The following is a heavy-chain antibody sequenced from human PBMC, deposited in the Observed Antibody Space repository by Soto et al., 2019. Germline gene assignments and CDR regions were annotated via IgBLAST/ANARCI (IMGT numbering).Heavy chain of an antibody. CDR2: IDPNDSYT. D-gene: IGHD6-25*01. CDR3: ARLDVLTYSGSLLEE. J-gene: IGHJ4*02. CDR1: GYSFTSHW. V-gene: IGHV5-10-1*01. Sequence: GESLKISGKGSGYSFTSHWISWVRQMPGKGLAWMGTIDPNDSYTKYSPSFQGHVTISTDKSISTAYLQWSSLQASDTAMYYCARLDVLTYSGSLLEEWGQGTLVTVS.